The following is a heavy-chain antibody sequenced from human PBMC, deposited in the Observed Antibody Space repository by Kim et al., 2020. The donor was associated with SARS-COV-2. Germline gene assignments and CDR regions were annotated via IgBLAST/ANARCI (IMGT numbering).Heavy chain of an antibody. CDR3: ARGEFVVVYGGMDV. J-gene: IGHJ6*02. CDR2: IWYDGSNK. D-gene: IGHD2-2*01. Sequence: GGSLRLSCAASGFTFSSYGMHWVRQAPGKGLEWVAVIWYDGSNKYYADSVKGRFTISRDNSKNTLYLQMNSLRAEDTAVYYCARGEFVVVYGGMDVWGQGTTVTVSS. V-gene: IGHV3-33*01. CDR1: GFTFSSYG.